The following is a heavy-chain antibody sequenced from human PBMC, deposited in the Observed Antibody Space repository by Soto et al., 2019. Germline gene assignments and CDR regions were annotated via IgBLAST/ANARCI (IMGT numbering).Heavy chain of an antibody. V-gene: IGHV3-30-3*01. J-gene: IGHJ6*02. CDR2: IFYDGSNK. CDR1: GFTFSSYA. D-gene: IGHD6-13*01. CDR3: ARDEGSRSWPNYYYGMDV. Sequence: GASLRLSCAASGFTFSSYALHWFRQAPGKGLEWVAVIFYDGSNKYYADSLKGRFTISRDNSKNTLYLQMNSLRAEDTAVYYCARDEGSRSWPNYYYGMDVWGQGTTVTVSS.